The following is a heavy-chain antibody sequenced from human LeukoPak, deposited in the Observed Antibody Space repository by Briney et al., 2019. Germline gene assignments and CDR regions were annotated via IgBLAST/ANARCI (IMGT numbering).Heavy chain of an antibody. V-gene: IGHV1-2*02. CDR1: GYTFTGYY. J-gene: IGHJ5*02. CDR2: INPSSGAT. CDR3: ANNPVPGASDGWLDP. Sequence: ASVKVSCKASGYTFTGYYIHWMRQAPGEGLEWMGWINPSSGATNYAQKFRGRVTVTRDTSITTAYMELSNPRSDDTAVYYCANNPVPGASDGWLDPWGQGTLVSVSS. D-gene: IGHD2-2*01.